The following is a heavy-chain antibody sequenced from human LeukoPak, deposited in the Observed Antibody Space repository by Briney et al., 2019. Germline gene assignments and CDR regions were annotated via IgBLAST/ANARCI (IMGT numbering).Heavy chain of an antibody. V-gene: IGHV4-4*07. CDR1: GGSLSSYY. CDR3: ARDHPGYSSGRAFDY. D-gene: IGHD6-19*01. J-gene: IGHJ4*02. CDR2: IYTSGST. Sequence: SETLSLTCTVSGGSLSSYYWSWIRQPAGKGLEWIGRIYTSGSTNYNPSLKSRVTMSVDTSKNQFSLKLGSVTAADTAVYYCARDHPGYSSGRAFDYWGQGTLVTVSS.